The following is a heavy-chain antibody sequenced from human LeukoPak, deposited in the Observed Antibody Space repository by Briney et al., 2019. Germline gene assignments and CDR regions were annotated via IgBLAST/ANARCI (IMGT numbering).Heavy chain of an antibody. J-gene: IGHJ3*02. CDR1: GGSFSGYY. Sequence: SETLSLTCAVYGGSFSGYYWSWIRQPPGKGLEWIGEINHSGSTNYNPSLKSRVTISVDTSKNQFSLKLSSVTAADTAVYYCARTKTALMVYAIRYSSSRDAFDIWGQGTMVTVSS. V-gene: IGHV4-34*01. D-gene: IGHD2-8*01. CDR2: INHSGST. CDR3: ARTKTALMVYAIRYSSSRDAFDI.